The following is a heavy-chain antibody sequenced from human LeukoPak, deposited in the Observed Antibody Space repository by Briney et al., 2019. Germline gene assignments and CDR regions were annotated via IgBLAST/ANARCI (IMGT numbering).Heavy chain of an antibody. CDR1: GFTFNSYA. Sequence: GGSLRLSCAPSGFTFNSYAMYWVRQAPGKGLEWVSGMNGNGGSTYYADSAKGRFTISRDNSKNTLYLQMSSLRTEDTALYYCARDDPRGRDAFDIWGQATMVTVSS. V-gene: IGHV3-23*01. J-gene: IGHJ3*02. CDR2: MNGNGGST. D-gene: IGHD3-16*01. CDR3: ARDDPRGRDAFDI.